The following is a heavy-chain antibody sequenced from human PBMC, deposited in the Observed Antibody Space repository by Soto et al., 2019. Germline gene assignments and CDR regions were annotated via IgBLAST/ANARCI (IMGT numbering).Heavy chain of an antibody. CDR2: ITETGGDT. D-gene: IGHD2-2*02. Sequence: EAQLLESGGDLVQPGGSLRLSCAASGFTFSKFVMRWVRQTPGKGLEWVSTITETGGDTYYTDSVKGRFTISRDNSKNSLYLQMNSLRDEDTAVYYCARGRGYCSGISCYIDYWGQGILVTVSS. V-gene: IGHV3-23*01. J-gene: IGHJ4*02. CDR1: GFTFSKFV. CDR3: ARGRGYCSGISCYIDY.